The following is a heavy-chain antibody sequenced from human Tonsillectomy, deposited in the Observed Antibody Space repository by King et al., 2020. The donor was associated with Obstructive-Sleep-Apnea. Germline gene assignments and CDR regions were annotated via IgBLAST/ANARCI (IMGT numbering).Heavy chain of an antibody. J-gene: IGHJ4*02. CDR1: GFTFDDYA. V-gene: IGHV3-9*01. CDR2: ISWNSGSI. Sequence: VKLVESGGGLVQPGRSLRLSCAASGFTFDDYAMHWVRQAPGKGLEWVSGISWNSGSIGYADSVKGRFTISRDNAKNSLYLQMNSLRAEDTALYYCAKDSFPIAVAGTYYFDYWGQGTLVTVSS. D-gene: IGHD6-19*01. CDR3: AKDSFPIAVAGTYYFDY.